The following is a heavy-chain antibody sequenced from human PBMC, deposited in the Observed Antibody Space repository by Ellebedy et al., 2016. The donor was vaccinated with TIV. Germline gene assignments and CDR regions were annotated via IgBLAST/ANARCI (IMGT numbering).Heavy chain of an antibody. D-gene: IGHD2-2*01. Sequence: SETLSLTCIVSGRSISSDYWSWVRQPPGKGLEWIGYIYYTGSTNYNPSLKSRVTISVDTSKKQFSLKLTSVTAADTALYYCAFSAAMDAFDTWGQGTMVTVSS. J-gene: IGHJ3*02. CDR2: IYYTGST. V-gene: IGHV4-59*13. CDR1: GRSISSDY. CDR3: AFSAAMDAFDT.